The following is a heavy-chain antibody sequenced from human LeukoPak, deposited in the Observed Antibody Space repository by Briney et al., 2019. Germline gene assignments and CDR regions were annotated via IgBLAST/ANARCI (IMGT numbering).Heavy chain of an antibody. V-gene: IGHV3-21*01. CDR2: ISSSSSYI. D-gene: IGHD6-19*01. Sequence: PGGSLRLSCAASGFTFSSYSMNWVRQAPGKGLEWVSSISSSSSYIYYADSVKGRFTISRDNAKNSLYLQMNSLRAEDTAVYYCARAGSGWYLGGDYFDYWGQGTLVTVSS. CDR3: ARAGSGWYLGGDYFDY. CDR1: GFTFSSYS. J-gene: IGHJ4*02.